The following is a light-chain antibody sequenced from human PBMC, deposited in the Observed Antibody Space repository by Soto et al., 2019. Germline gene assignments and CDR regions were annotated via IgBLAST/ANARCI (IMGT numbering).Light chain of an antibody. V-gene: IGKV3-20*01. CDR3: HQYGLLPRHP. J-gene: IGKJ2*01. Sequence: EIVLTQSPGTLSLSPGESATLLCRASQFVSSKSLAWYQQKPGQAPRLLIYGASSRATGVPNRFSGSGSGTDFTLTIGSLVPEDFAVYYCHQYGLLPRHPFGQGTKLEIK. CDR2: GAS. CDR1: QFVSSKS.